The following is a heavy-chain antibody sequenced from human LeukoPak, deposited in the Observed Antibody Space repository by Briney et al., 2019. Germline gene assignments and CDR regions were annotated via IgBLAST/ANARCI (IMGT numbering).Heavy chain of an antibody. CDR3: AKTRPTERAFDI. Sequence: SETLSLTCTVSGGSISSYYWSWIRQPPGKGLEWIGSVYYSGITYYNPSLKSRVSISVDTSKNQFSLKLNSVTAADTAVYYCAKTRPTERAFDIWGQGTLVTVSS. J-gene: IGHJ3*02. CDR1: GGSISSYY. CDR2: VYYSGIT. D-gene: IGHD1-14*01. V-gene: IGHV4-39*07.